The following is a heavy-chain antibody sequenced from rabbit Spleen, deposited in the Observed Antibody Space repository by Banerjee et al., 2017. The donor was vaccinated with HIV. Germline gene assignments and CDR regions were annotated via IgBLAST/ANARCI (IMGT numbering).Heavy chain of an antibody. Sequence: QEQLVESGGGLVKPGGSLTLTCKASGFSFSSGYDMCWVRQAPGKGLEWIACIYDGDGNTYYASWAKGRFTISKTSSTTVTLQMTSLTAADMATYFCARGHDYLLDLWGPGTLSPS. D-gene: IGHD2-1*01. CDR3: ARGHDYLLDL. CDR1: GFSFSSGYD. CDR2: IYDGDGNT. V-gene: IGHV1S45*01. J-gene: IGHJ4*01.